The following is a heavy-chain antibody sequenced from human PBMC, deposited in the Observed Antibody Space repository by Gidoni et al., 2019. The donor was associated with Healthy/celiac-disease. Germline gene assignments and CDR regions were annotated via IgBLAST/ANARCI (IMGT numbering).Heavy chain of an antibody. CDR2: ISSSSSYK. D-gene: IGHD5-12*01. CDR1: GFTFSSYS. V-gene: IGHV3-21*01. CDR3: AREEGGDGYNWIDY. Sequence: EVQLVESGGGLVKPGGSRRLSCAASGFTFSSYSMNWVRQAPGKGLEWVSSISSSSSYKYYADSVKGRFTISRDNAKNSLYLQMNSLRAEDTAVYYCAREEGGDGYNWIDYWGQGTLVTVSS. J-gene: IGHJ4*02.